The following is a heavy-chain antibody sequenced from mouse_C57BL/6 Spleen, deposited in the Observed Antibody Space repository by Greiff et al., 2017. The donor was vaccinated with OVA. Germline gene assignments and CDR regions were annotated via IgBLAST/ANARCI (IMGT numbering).Heavy chain of an antibody. CDR2: ISSGSSTI. CDR3: ARKMVRGWYFDV. CDR1: GFTFSDYG. J-gene: IGHJ1*03. D-gene: IGHD2-1*01. Sequence: EVQLKESGGGLVKPGGSLKLSCAASGFTFSDYGMHWVRQAPEKGLEWVAYISSGSSTIYYADTVKGRFTISRDNAKNTLFLQMTSLRSEDMAMYYCARKMVRGWYFDVWGTGTTVTVSS. V-gene: IGHV5-17*01.